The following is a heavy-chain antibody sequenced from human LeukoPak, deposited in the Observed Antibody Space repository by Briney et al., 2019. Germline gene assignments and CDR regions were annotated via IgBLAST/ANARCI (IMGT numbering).Heavy chain of an antibody. CDR1: GGSISSGGYY. CDR3: ARDMRAARLWFDP. D-gene: IGHD6-6*01. CDR2: IYYSGST. J-gene: IGHJ5*02. V-gene: IGHV4-31*03. Sequence: PSQTLSLTCTVSGGSISSGGYYWSWIRQHPGKGLEWIGYIYYSGSTYYNPSLKSRVTISVDTSKNQFSLKLSSVTAADTAVYYCARDMRAARLWFDPWGQGTLVTVSS.